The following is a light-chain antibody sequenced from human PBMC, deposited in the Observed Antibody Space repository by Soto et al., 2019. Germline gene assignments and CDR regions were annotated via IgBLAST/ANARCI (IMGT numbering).Light chain of an antibody. Sequence: QSALTQPASVSGSPGQSITISCTGTSNDVGGYNYVSWYQQHPGKAPKLMIYEVSHRPSGVSNRFCGSKSGNTASLTISGLQAEDEADYYCSSYTTSSTPYVFGSGTKLTVL. V-gene: IGLV2-14*01. J-gene: IGLJ1*01. CDR1: SNDVGGYNY. CDR2: EVS. CDR3: SSYTTSSTPYV.